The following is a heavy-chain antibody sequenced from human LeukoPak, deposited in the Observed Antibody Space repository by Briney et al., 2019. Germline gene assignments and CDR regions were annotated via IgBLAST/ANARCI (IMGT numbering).Heavy chain of an antibody. CDR2: IRSDGINK. CDR1: GFTFSNYG. D-gene: IGHD3-10*01. V-gene: IGHV3-30*02. J-gene: IGHJ6*03. CDR3: AKSGKTENHYGSGRFSYYYYMDV. Sequence: GGSLRLSCAASGFTFSNYGMHWVRQAPGKGLEWVAFIRSDGINKYHADSVKGRFTISRDNSKNTLYLQMHSVRAADTAVYYCAKSGKTENHYGSGRFSYYYYMDVWGKGTTVTISS.